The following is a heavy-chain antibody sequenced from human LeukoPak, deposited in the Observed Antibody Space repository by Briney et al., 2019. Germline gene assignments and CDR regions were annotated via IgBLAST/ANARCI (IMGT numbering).Heavy chain of an antibody. J-gene: IGHJ4*02. V-gene: IGHV3-64D*06. CDR2: INSNGDIT. CDR3: VKSPHASSSYFDY. Sequence: SGGSLRLSCAASGFTFSSYAMSWVRQAPGKGLEWVSAINSNGDITDYADSVKGRFTISRDNSKNTLFLQMSSLRAEDTAVYYCVKSPHASSSYFDYWGQGTLVTVSS. CDR1: GFTFSSYA. D-gene: IGHD6-13*01.